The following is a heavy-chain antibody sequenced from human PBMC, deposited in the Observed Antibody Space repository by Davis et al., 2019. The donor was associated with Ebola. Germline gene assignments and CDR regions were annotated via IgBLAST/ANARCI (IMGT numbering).Heavy chain of an antibody. V-gene: IGHV3-15*01. CDR1: GFTFSNAW. CDR3: TTLSTVTTMYFDL. Sequence: GESLKISCAASGFTFSNAWMSWVRQAPGKGLEWVGRIKGKTDGGTTDYAAPVKGRFAMSRDDSKNTLYLQMNSLKIEDTAVYYCTTLSTVTTMYFDLWGRGTLVTVSS. J-gene: IGHJ2*01. D-gene: IGHD4-17*01. CDR2: IKGKTDGGTT.